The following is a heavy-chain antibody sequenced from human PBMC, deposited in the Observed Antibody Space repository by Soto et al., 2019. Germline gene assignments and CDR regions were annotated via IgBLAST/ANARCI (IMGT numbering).Heavy chain of an antibody. V-gene: IGHV3-30-3*01. D-gene: IGHD6-13*01. CDR1: GFTFSSHA. CDR2: ISYNGNNNE. CDR3: ARDRIASGLRAMDV. Sequence: QVQLLESGGGVVQPGKSLRLSCAASGFTFSSHAMHWVRQAPGKGLEWVAVISYNGNNNEYYADSVKGRFTISRDNSKSTLYLQMNSLRCEDTAIYFCARDRIASGLRAMDVWGQGTPVIVSS. J-gene: IGHJ6*02.